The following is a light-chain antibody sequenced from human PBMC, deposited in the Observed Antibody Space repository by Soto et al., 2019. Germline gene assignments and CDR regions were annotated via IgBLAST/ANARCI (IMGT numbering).Light chain of an antibody. CDR1: QSISSY. CDR2: AAS. CDR3: QPSYSTPYT. J-gene: IGKJ2*01. V-gene: IGKV1-39*01. Sequence: DIQMTQSPSSLSASVGDRVTITCRASQSISSYLNWYQQKPGKAPKLLIYAASSLQSGVPSRFSGSGSGTGFTLTISSLQPEDFANYYCQPSYSTPYTFGQETKLEIK.